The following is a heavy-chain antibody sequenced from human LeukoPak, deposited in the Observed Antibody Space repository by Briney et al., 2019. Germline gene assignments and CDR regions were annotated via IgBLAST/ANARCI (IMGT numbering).Heavy chain of an antibody. Sequence: GGSLRLSCAASGFTFSSYSMNWVRQAPGKGLEWVSYISSSSSTIYYADSVKGRFTISRDNAKNSLYLQMNSLRAEDTAVYYCASGPGVRYYYYGMDAWGQGTTVTVSS. CDR3: ASGPGVRYYYYGMDA. J-gene: IGHJ6*02. CDR2: ISSSSSTI. CDR1: GFTFSSYS. V-gene: IGHV3-48*01. D-gene: IGHD2-21*01.